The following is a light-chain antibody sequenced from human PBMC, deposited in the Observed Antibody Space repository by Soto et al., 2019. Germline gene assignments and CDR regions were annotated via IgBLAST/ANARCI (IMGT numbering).Light chain of an antibody. CDR3: SSSTSSITLV. V-gene: IGLV2-14*01. CDR2: EVS. J-gene: IGLJ2*01. CDR1: SSDVGGYNY. Sequence: QSALTQPASVSGSPGQSITISCTGTSSDVGGYNYVSWYQQHPGKAPKLMIYEVSNRPSGVSNRFSGSKSGNTASLTISGLQAEDEADHYCSSSTSSITLVFGGGTKVTVL.